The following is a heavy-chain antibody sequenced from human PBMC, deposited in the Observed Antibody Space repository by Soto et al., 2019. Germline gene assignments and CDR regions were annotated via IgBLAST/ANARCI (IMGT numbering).Heavy chain of an antibody. D-gene: IGHD4-17*01. Sequence: EVQLVESGGGLVQPGGSLRLSCAASGFTFSSYWMHWVRQAPGKGLVWVSRINSDGSSTSYADSVKGRFTISRDNAKNTLYLHMNSLRAEDTAVYYCARGSTTVTQEYFQHWGQGTLVTVSS. CDR1: GFTFSSYW. J-gene: IGHJ1*01. CDR3: ARGSTTVTQEYFQH. CDR2: INSDGSST. V-gene: IGHV3-74*01.